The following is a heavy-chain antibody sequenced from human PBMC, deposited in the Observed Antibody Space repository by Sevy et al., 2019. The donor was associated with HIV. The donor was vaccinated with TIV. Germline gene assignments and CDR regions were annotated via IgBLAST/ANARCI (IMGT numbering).Heavy chain of an antibody. CDR1: GGSIISSSYY. D-gene: IGHD6-13*01. Sequence: SETLSLTCTVSGGSIISSSYYWGWIRQPPGKGLDWIGSIFYIGNTYYYPSLKSRVSISVDTSKNQFSLRVNSVTAADTAVYYCARRIAAAAFDYWGQGTLVTVSS. CDR3: ARRIAAAAFDY. CDR2: IFYIGNT. J-gene: IGHJ4*02. V-gene: IGHV4-39*01.